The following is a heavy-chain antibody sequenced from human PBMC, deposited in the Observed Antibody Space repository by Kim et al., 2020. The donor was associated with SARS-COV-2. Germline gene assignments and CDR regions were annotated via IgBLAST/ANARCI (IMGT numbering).Heavy chain of an antibody. CDR3: ARGNLADFYYYYGMDV. CDR2: INTNTGNP. J-gene: IGHJ6*02. CDR1: GYTFTSYA. Sequence: ASVKVSCKASGYTFTSYAMNWVRQAPGQGLEWMGWINTNTGNPTYAQGFTGRFVFSLDTSVSTAYLQISSLKAEDTAVYYCARGNLADFYYYYGMDVWGQGTTVTVSS. V-gene: IGHV7-4-1*02.